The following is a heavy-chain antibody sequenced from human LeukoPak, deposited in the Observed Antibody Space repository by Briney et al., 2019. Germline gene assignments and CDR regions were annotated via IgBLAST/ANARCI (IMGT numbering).Heavy chain of an antibody. D-gene: IGHD3-22*01. V-gene: IGHV3-21*01. CDR1: GFTFSSYS. CDR3: AREVDDSSGYYYLDY. J-gene: IGHJ4*02. Sequence: GGSLRLSCAASGFTFSSYSMNWVRQAPGKGLEWVSSISSSSSYIYYADSVKGRFTISRDNAKNSLYLQMNSLRAEDTAVYYCAREVDDSSGYYYLDYWGQGTLVTVSS. CDR2: ISSSSSYI.